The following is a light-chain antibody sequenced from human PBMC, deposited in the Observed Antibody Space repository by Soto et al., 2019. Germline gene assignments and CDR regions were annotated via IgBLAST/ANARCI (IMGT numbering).Light chain of an antibody. CDR1: HSFTTT. CDR2: GVS. J-gene: IGKJ4*02. CDR3: QQYNNWPPLT. Sequence: IVMTQSPATLSVSPGERATLSCRASHSFTTTLAWYQHKPGQAPRLLIYGVSSRATGIPARFSGSGSGTEFTLTISSLQSDDAAVYYCQQYNNWPPLTFGGGTKLEIK. V-gene: IGKV3-15*01.